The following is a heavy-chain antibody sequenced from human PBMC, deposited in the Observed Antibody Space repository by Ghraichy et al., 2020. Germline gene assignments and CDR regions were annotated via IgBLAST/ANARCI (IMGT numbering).Heavy chain of an antibody. D-gene: IGHD3-10*01. V-gene: IGHV1-8*01. J-gene: IGHJ6*02. CDR3: ATHYGSGNGRYYYYCALDV. CDR1: GYTFTSYD. CDR2: MNPNSGNT. Sequence: ASVKVSCKASGYTFTSYDINWVRQATGQGLEWMGWMNPNSGNTGYAQKFQGRVTMTRNTSISTAYLELSSLTSEDTAVYYCATHYGSGNGRYYYYCALDVWGQGTTVTVSS.